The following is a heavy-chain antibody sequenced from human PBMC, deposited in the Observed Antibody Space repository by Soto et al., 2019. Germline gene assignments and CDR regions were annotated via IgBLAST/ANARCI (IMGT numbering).Heavy chain of an antibody. CDR3: AWGGLSSWD. V-gene: IGHV4-39*01. CDR2: IYYSGTT. J-gene: IGHJ4*02. Sequence: QLQLQESGPGLVKPSETLSLICTVSGGSISSSSYYWGWIRQPPGEGLEWIGSIYYSGTTYYNPSLKSRVTISVDTSKNQFSLKLSSVTAADTAVYYCAWGGLSSWDWGQGTLVTVSS. D-gene: IGHD6-13*01. CDR1: GGSISSSSYY.